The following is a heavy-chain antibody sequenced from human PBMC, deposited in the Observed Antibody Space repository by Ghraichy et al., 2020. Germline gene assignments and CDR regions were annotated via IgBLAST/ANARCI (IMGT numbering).Heavy chain of an antibody. CDR3: VKDFDTAMAIRQFDS. J-gene: IGHJ4*02. CDR1: GFTFHIYA. D-gene: IGHD5-18*01. V-gene: IGHV3-23*01. CDR2: ISGSSSMT. Sequence: WGSLRLSCAASGFTFHIYAMNWVRQAPGKGLEWVSGISGSSSMTFYADSVKGRFTISRDNSKNTLSLQMISLRADDTAVYYCVKDFDTAMAIRQFDSWGQGALVTVSS.